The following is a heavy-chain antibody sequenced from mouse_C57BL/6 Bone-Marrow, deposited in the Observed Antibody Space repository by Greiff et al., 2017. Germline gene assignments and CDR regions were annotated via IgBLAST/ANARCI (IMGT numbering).Heavy chain of an antibody. D-gene: IGHD2-4*01. CDR2: ISDGGSYT. CDR1: GFTFSSYA. Sequence: EVKVEESGGGLVKPGGSLKLYCAASGFTFSSYAMSWVRQTPEKRLEWVATISDGGSYTYYPDNVKGRFTISRDNAKNNLYLQMSHLKSEDTAMYYCARDHYDYDNFAYWGQGTLVTVSA. CDR3: ARDHYDYDNFAY. V-gene: IGHV5-4*01. J-gene: IGHJ3*01.